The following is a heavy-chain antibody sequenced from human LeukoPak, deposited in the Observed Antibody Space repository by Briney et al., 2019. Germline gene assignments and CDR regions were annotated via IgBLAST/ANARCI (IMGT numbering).Heavy chain of an antibody. CDR2: IIPIVGTA. D-gene: IGHD4-23*01. J-gene: IGHJ6*03. V-gene: IGHV1-69*06. CDR1: GGTFSSYA. Sequence: ASVKVSCKASGGTFSSYAISWVRQAPGQGLEWMGGIIPIVGTANYAQKFQGRVTITADKSTSTAYMELSSLRSEDTAVYYRARDPVKRWDYMDVWGKGTTVTVSS. CDR3: ARDPVKRWDYMDV.